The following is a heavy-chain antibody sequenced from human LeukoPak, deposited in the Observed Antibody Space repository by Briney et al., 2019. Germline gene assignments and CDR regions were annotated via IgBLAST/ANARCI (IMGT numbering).Heavy chain of an antibody. J-gene: IGHJ4*02. CDR3: ARVDEDGLDY. Sequence: SETLSLTCTVSGGSIGSYYWSWIRQPPGKGLEWIGYIYYSGITNYNPSLKSRVTISVDTSKNQFSLQLSSVTAADTAVYYCARVDEDGLDYWGQGTLVTVSS. D-gene: IGHD5-24*01. CDR1: GGSIGSYY. V-gene: IGHV4-59*01. CDR2: IYYSGIT.